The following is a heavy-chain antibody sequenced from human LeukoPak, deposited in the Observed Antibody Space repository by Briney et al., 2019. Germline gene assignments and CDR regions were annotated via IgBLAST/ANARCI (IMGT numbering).Heavy chain of an antibody. Sequence: SGPTLVNPTQTLTLTCSFSGFSLSTSGMCVSWIRRAPGKALEWLARIDWDDDKFYNTSLKTRLIISKDSSNNQVVLTMTNMDPVDTATYYCARGCSSGFDYWGQGTLVSVSS. V-gene: IGHV2-70*17. D-gene: IGHD6-19*01. CDR3: ARGCSSGFDY. CDR1: GFSLSTSGMC. CDR2: IDWDDDK. J-gene: IGHJ4*02.